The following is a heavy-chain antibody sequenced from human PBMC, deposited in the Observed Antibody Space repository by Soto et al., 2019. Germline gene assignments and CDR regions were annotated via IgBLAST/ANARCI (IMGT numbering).Heavy chain of an antibody. CDR2: ISAAGDP. CDR1: GFTFRNYD. Sequence: EVQLVEYGGGLVQPGGSLRLSCEASGFTFRNYDMHWVRQGTGKGLEWVSGISAAGDPDYADSVEGRFTISRENAQNSFFLQMNILRVGDTAVYYCARTDRDFYGLDVWGQGTTVIVSS. V-gene: IGHV3-13*05. J-gene: IGHJ6*02. CDR3: ARTDRDFYGLDV.